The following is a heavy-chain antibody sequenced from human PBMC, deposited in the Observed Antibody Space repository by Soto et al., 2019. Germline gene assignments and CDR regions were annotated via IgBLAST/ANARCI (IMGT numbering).Heavy chain of an antibody. J-gene: IGHJ6*02. V-gene: IGHV1-69*01. CDR2: IIPIFGTA. CDR1: GGTFSSYA. CDR3: ARDVRRYCSSTSCPVYYYYYGMDV. D-gene: IGHD2-2*01. Sequence: QMQLVQSGAEVKKPGSSVKVSCKASGGTFSSYAISWVRQAPGQGLEWMGGIIPIFGTANYAQKFQGRVTITADESTSTAYMELSSLRSEDTAVYYCARDVRRYCSSTSCPVYYYYYGMDVWGQGTTVTVSS.